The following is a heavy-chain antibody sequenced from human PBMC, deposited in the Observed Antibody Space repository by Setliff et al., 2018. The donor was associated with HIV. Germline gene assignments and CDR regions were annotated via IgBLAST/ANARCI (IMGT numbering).Heavy chain of an antibody. D-gene: IGHD1-7*01. J-gene: IGHJ4*02. CDR3: SRAGGTGDFDF. Sequence: PSETLSLTCAVYGGSLSGYYWSYIRQPPGKGLEWLGEIRYSGTPYYNPTLKSRVAISIDKSKNQFSLKLSSMSAAGTAVYYCSRAGGTGDFDFWGQGSLVTVSS. CDR1: GGSLSGYY. V-gene: IGHV4-34*01. CDR2: IRYSGTP.